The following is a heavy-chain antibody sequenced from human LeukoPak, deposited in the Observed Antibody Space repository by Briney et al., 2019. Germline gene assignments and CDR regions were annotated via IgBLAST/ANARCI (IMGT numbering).Heavy chain of an antibody. CDR3: ARDGRAAAGFDY. Sequence: GGSLRLSCAASGFTFSSYGMHWVRQAPGKGLEWVAFIRFDGSNKYYADSVKGRFTISRDNSKNTLYLQMNSLRAEDTALYYCARDGRAAAGFDYWGQGTLVTVSS. D-gene: IGHD6-13*01. V-gene: IGHV3-30*02. CDR1: GFTFSSYG. CDR2: IRFDGSNK. J-gene: IGHJ4*02.